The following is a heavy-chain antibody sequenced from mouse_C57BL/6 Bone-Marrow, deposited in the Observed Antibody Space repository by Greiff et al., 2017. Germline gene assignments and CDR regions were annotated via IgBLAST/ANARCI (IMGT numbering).Heavy chain of an antibody. CDR2: ILPGSGST. D-gene: IGHD2-3*01. CDR1: GYTFTGYW. Sequence: VKVVESGAELMKPGASVKLSCKATGYTFTGYWIEWVKQRPGHGLEWIGEILPGSGSTNYNEKFKGKATFTADTSSNTAYMQLSSLTTEDSANYYGAREGYWVFYAMDYWGQGTSVTVSS. CDR3: AREGYWVFYAMDY. J-gene: IGHJ4*01. V-gene: IGHV1-9*01.